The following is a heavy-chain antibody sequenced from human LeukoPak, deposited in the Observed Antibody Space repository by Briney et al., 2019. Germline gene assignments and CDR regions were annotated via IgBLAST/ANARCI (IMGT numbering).Heavy chain of an antibody. CDR3: AKDEDYYDSSGYYDP. D-gene: IGHD3-22*01. CDR1: GFTFSSYA. Sequence: GGSLRLSCAASGFTFSSYAMSWVRQAPGKGLEWVSAISGSGGSTYYADSVKGRFTISRDNSKNTLYLQMNSLRAEDTAVYYCAKDEDYYDSSGYYDPWGQGTLVTVSS. V-gene: IGHV3-23*01. CDR2: ISGSGGST. J-gene: IGHJ5*02.